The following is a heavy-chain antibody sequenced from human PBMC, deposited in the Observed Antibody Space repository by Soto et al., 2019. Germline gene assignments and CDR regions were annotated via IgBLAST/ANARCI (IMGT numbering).Heavy chain of an antibody. CDR3: ARTFMVKIYYRRPPHFDF. J-gene: IGHJ4*02. Sequence: SGPTLVNPTQTVTLTCTFSGFSLNTSEMGVGWIRQSPGKALEWLALIYWNDDRRFSPSLKNRLTISKDTSKNQVVLTMTNMDPVDTGTFYCARTFMVKIYYRRPPHFDFWGQGALVTV. V-gene: IGHV2-5*01. D-gene: IGHD3-22*01. CDR2: IYWNDDR. CDR1: GFSLNTSEMG.